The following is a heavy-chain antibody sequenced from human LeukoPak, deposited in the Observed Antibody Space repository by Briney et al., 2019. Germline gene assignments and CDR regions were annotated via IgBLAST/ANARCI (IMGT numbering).Heavy chain of an antibody. J-gene: IGHJ4*02. CDR2: IYPGDSDT. Sequence: GESLKISCQGSGYSFTSYWIAWVRQMPGKGLEWIGIIYPGDSDTRYSPSFQGQVTISVDRSIGTAYLQWSSLKASDTAMYYCARGYCSGGACYLKYYFDYWGRGTLVIVSS. V-gene: IGHV5-51*01. D-gene: IGHD2-15*01. CDR3: ARGYCSGGACYLKYYFDY. CDR1: GYSFTSYW.